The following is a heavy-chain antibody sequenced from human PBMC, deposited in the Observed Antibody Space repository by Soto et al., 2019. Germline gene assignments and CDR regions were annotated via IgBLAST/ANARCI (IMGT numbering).Heavy chain of an antibody. CDR3: VRLVGNSWLDH. J-gene: IGHJ4*02. Sequence: SQTLSLTCAISGDSVSSNSAFWNWIRQSPSRGLEWLGRTYYRSQWHYEYAVFVQSRISIDPDTSKNQFSLQLNSVTHEDTAVYYCVRLVGNSWLDHWGQGTLVTVSS. CDR2: TYYRSQWHY. CDR1: GDSVSSNSAF. D-gene: IGHD3-9*01. V-gene: IGHV6-1*01.